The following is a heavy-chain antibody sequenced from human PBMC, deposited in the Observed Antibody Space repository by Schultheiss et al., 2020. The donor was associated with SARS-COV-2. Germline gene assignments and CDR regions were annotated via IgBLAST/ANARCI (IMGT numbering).Heavy chain of an antibody. CDR3: ARGLPSFWSGYRGFTKAFDY. D-gene: IGHD3-3*01. CDR1: GGSISSGGYY. J-gene: IGHJ4*02. CDR2: INHSGST. Sequence: SETLSLTCTVSGGSISSGGYYWSWIRQPPGKGLEWIGEINHSGSTNYNPSLKSRVTISIDTSKNQFSLNLTSLTAADTALYYCARGLPSFWSGYRGFTKAFDYWGQGSRVTAPQ. V-gene: IGHV4-39*07.